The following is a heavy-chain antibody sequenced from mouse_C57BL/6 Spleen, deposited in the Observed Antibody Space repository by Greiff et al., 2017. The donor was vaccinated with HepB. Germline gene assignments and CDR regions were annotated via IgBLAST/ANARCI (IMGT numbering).Heavy chain of an antibody. CDR3: ARQGEYDAAWFAY. CDR1: GYTFTSYW. J-gene: IGHJ3*01. D-gene: IGHD2-12*01. Sequence: QVQLQQPGAELVMPGASVKLSCKASGYTFTSYWMHWVKQRPGQGLEWIGEIDPSDSYTNYNQKFKGKSTLTVDKSSSTAYMQLSSLTSEDSAVYYCARQGEYDAAWFAYWGQGTLVTVSA. V-gene: IGHV1-69*01. CDR2: IDPSDSYT.